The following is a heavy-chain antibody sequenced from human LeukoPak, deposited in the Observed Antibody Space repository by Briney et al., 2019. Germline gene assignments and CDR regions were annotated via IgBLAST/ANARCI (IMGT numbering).Heavy chain of an antibody. V-gene: IGHV3-21*01. J-gene: IGHJ3*02. CDR2: ISSSSSYI. CDR3: ARVRKSGFTLDAFDI. CDR1: GFTFSSYS. Sequence: AGGSLRLSCAVSGFTFSSYSMNWVRQAPGRGLEWVSSISSSSSYIYYADSVKGRFTISRDNAKNSLYLQMNSLRAEDTAVYYCARVRKSGFTLDAFDIWGQGTMVTVSS.